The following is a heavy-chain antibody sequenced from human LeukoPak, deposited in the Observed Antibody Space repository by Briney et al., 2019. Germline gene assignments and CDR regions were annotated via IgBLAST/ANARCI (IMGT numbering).Heavy chain of an antibody. V-gene: IGHV1-69*13. Sequence: ASVKVSCKASGGTFSSYAISWVRQAPGQGLEWMGGIIPIFGTANYAQKFQGRVTITAVESTSTAYMELSSLRSEDTAVYYCARLIGSGVYYYMDVWGKGTTVTVSS. D-gene: IGHD2-15*01. J-gene: IGHJ6*03. CDR2: IIPIFGTA. CDR3: ARLIGSGVYYYMDV. CDR1: GGTFSSYA.